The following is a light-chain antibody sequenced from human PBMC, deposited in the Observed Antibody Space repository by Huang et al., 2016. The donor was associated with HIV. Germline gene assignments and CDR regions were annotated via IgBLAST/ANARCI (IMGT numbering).Light chain of an antibody. CDR1: QGINNF. CDR2: AAS. Sequence: DIQMTQSPSSLSASVGDRVTITCRASQGINNFLGWGQQRQRKAPKSLSYAASSLQSGVPSRFSGSGSGTDFTLTSSSLQPEDFATYYCQHDNNNYPWTFGQGTKVEIK. J-gene: IGKJ1*01. CDR3: QHDNNNYPWT. V-gene: IGKV1-16*01.